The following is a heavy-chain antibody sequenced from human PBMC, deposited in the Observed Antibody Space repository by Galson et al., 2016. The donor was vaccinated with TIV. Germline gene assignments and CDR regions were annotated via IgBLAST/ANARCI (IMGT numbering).Heavy chain of an antibody. Sequence: SLRLSCAASGFSFSNYAMSWVRQAPGRGLEWVSGIGGSGGSPNYGDSVKGRFTNSRDNSKNILYLQMNSLRAEDTDVYYRAKRPIITIFGAGSNYCDSWGQGTLVTVSS. D-gene: IGHD3-3*01. V-gene: IGHV3-23*01. CDR1: GFSFSNYA. CDR2: IGGSGGSP. CDR3: AKRPIITIFGAGSNYCDS. J-gene: IGHJ4*02.